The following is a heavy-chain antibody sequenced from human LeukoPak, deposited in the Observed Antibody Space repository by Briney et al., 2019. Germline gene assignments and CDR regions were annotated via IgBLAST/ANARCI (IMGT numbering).Heavy chain of an antibody. CDR3: ARDLTTVTTYSNWFDP. CDR1: GGTFSSYA. CDR2: IIPILGIA. D-gene: IGHD4-4*01. V-gene: IGHV1-69*04. J-gene: IGHJ5*01. Sequence: SVKVSCKASGGTFSSYAISWVRQAPGQGLEWMGRIIPILGIANYAQKFQGRVTITADKSTSTAYMELSSLRSEDTAVYYCARDLTTVTTYSNWFDPWGQGTTVTVSS.